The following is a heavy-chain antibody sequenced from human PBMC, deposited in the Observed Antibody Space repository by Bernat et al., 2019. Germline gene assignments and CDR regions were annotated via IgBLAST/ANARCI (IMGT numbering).Heavy chain of an antibody. CDR3: ARVGDFGDNWFDP. CDR2: IYYSGST. Sequence: QVQLQESGPGLVKPSETLSLTCTVSGGSISSYYWSWIRQPPGKGLEWIGYIYYSGSTNYNPPLKSRVTISVDTSKNQFSLKLSSVTAADTAVYYCARVGDFGDNWFDPWGQGTLVTVSS. CDR1: GGSISSYY. V-gene: IGHV4-59*01. J-gene: IGHJ5*02. D-gene: IGHD3-10*01.